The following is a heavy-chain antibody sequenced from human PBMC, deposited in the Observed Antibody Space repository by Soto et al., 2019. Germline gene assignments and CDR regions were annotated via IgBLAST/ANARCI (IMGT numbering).Heavy chain of an antibody. CDR1: GFSLTTRGVG. Sequence: SGPSGEPTQTLTLTCTFSGFSLTTRGVGVGWIRQPPGKALECLALIYWDDDKRYSPSLQSRLSITKDTSKNQVVLTMTNVDPVDTATYYCAHIPNYYQYDWFDPWGQGTLVTVSS. D-gene: IGHD3-16*01. CDR2: IYWDDDK. J-gene: IGHJ5*02. V-gene: IGHV2-5*02. CDR3: AHIPNYYQYDWFDP.